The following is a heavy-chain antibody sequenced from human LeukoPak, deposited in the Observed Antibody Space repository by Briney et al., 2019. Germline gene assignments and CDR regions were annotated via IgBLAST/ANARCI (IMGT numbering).Heavy chain of an antibody. CDR1: GYTFTSYY. V-gene: IGHV1-46*01. CDR3: ARGDSTMIVVVITGLEY. CDR2: INPSGGST. D-gene: IGHD3-22*01. Sequence: ASVKVSCKASGYTFTSYYMHWVRQAPGQGLEWMGIINPSGGSTSYAQKFQGRVTMTRDMSTSTVYMELSRLRSDDTAVYYCARGDSTMIVVVITGLEYWGQGTLVTVSS. J-gene: IGHJ4*02.